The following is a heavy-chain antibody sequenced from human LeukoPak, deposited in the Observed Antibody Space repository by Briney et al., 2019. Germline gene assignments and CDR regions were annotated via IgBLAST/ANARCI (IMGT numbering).Heavy chain of an antibody. D-gene: IGHD3-22*01. CDR2: INPNSGGT. J-gene: IGHJ3*02. V-gene: IGHV1-2*02. CDR1: GYTFTGYY. CDR3: ARDFESYYDSSGYSSAFDI. Sequence: ASVKVSCKASGYTFTGYYMHWVRQAPGQGLEWMGWINPNSGGTNYAQKFQGRVTMTRDTSISTAYMELGRLRSDDTAVYYCARDFESYYDSSGYSSAFDIWGQGTMVTVSS.